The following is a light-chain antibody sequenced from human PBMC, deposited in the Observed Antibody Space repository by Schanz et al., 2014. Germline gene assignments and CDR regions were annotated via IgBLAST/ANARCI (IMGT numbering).Light chain of an antibody. CDR2: PES. CDR1: QGIGTW. J-gene: IGKJ1*01. Sequence: DIQMTQSPSSVSASIGDRVTITCRASQGIGTWLAWYQQKPGKAPKLLIYPESSLQSGVPSRFSGSGSGTDFTLTISSLQPEDFATYYCQQSYSTPRAFGQGTKVEIK. CDR3: QQSYSTPRA. V-gene: IGKV1-12*01.